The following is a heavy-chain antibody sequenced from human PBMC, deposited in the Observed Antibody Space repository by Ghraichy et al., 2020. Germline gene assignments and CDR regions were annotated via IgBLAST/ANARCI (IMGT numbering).Heavy chain of an antibody. D-gene: IGHD3-22*01. J-gene: IGHJ4*02. CDR2: IYWNDDR. CDR3: AHIRCYFHTSGYYYPVFDS. CDR1: GFSLRTREGN. V-gene: IGHV2-5*01. Sequence: SGPTLVKPTQTLALTCTFSGFSLRTREGNVGWIRQLPGEALEWLALIYWNDDRHYSPSLRGRLTIAMDASRSRVSLTMTNMDPVDTATYYCAHIRCYFHTSGYYYPVFDSWGQGTLVTVSS.